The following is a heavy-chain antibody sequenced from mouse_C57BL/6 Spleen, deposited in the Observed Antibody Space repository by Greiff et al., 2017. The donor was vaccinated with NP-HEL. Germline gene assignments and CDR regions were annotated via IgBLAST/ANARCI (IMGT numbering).Heavy chain of an antibody. CDR3: ARTGYHRYFDV. V-gene: IGHV1-69*01. D-gene: IGHD2-2*01. CDR1: GYTFTSYW. CDR2: IDPSDSYT. J-gene: IGHJ1*03. Sequence: VQLQQSGAELVMPGASVKLSCKASGYTFTSYWMHWVKQRPGQGLEWIGEIDPSDSYTNYNQKFKGKSTLTVDKSSSTAYMQLSSLTSEDSAVYYCARTGYHRYFDVWGTGTTVTVSS.